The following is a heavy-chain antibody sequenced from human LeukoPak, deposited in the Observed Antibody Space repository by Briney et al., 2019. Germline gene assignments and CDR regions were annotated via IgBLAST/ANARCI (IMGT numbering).Heavy chain of an antibody. Sequence: GGSLRLSCAASVFTFSDYYMSWIPQAPGKGREWGSYISSSSSYTKYADSEKGRFTITRDNAKNSLYLQMNSLRAEDTAVYYCARGLVNTPPFDYWGQGTLVTVSS. CDR3: ARGLVNTPPFDY. J-gene: IGHJ4*02. CDR2: ISSSSSYT. V-gene: IGHV3-11*06. D-gene: IGHD3/OR15-3a*01. CDR1: VFTFSDYY.